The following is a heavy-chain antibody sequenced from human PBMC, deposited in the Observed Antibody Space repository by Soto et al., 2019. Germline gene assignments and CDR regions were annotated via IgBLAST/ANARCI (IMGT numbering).Heavy chain of an antibody. J-gene: IGHJ6*02. CDR2: ISYDGSNK. V-gene: IGHV3-30*03. D-gene: IGHD6-19*01. Sequence: HPGGSLRLSCAASGFTFSSYGMHWVRQAPGKGLEWVAVISYDGSNKYYADSVKGRFTISRDNSKNTLYLQMNSLRAEDTAVYYCATAPYSSGWFYYYYGMDVWGQGTTVTVSS. CDR3: ATAPYSSGWFYYYYGMDV. CDR1: GFTFSSYG.